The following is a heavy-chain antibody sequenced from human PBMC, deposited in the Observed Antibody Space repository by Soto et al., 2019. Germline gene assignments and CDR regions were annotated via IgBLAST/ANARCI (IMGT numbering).Heavy chain of an antibody. CDR2: IYYSGST. V-gene: IGHV4-59*08. CDR1: GGSISSYY. D-gene: IGHD6-19*01. CDR3: ARRWGWSVDY. J-gene: IGHJ4*02. Sequence: QVQLQASGPGLVKPSETLSLTCTVSGGSISSYYWSWIRQPPGKGLEWIGYIYYSGSTNYNPSLKSRVPISVDTSKNQCSLTLSSVTAADTAVYYCARRWGWSVDYWGQGTLVTVSS.